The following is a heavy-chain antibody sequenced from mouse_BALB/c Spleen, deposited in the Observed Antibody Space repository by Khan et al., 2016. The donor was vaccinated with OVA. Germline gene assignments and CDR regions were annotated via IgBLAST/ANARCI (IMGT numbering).Heavy chain of an antibody. V-gene: IGHV1-77*01. J-gene: IGHJ3*01. CDR1: GYTFTDYV. Sequence: QVQLKESGPELVKPGASVKMSCKASGYTFTDYVMNWVKQRNGQGLEWIGQIYPGSDSTYYNEKFKGKATLTADRSSSTAYMQLSNLTSEDSAVYVGARAGGDVFAYWGQGTLVTVSA. CDR2: IYPGSDST. CDR3: ARAGGDVFAY. D-gene: IGHD3-3*01.